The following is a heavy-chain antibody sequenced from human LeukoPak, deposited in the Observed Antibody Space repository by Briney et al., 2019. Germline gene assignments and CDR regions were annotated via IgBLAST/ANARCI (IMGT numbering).Heavy chain of an antibody. D-gene: IGHD5-18*01. CDR3: AKGAGYRYGPLYYYYYGMDV. CDR2: IKQDGSEK. CDR1: GFTFSSYW. V-gene: IGHV3-7*03. J-gene: IGHJ6*02. Sequence: GGSLRLSCAASGFTFSSYWMSWVRQAPGKGLEWVAKIKQDGSEKYYVDSVKGRFTISRDNAKNSLYLQMNSLRAEDTAVYYCAKGAGYRYGPLYYYYYGMDVWGQGTTVTVSS.